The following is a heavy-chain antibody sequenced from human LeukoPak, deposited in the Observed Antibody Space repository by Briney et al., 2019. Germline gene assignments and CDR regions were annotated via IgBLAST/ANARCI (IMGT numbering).Heavy chain of an antibody. CDR1: GFTVTSNY. V-gene: IGHV3-53*01. J-gene: IGHJ6*03. Sequence: GGSLSLSCAPSGFTVTSNYMSWVRQAPGEGLEWVAAIYSGGSTYYADSVKGRFTLPRDNSKNTLYLQMNSLRAEDTAVYYCTCTATLWYYYDMDDWGKGTTVTVSS. CDR3: TCTATLWYYYDMDD. D-gene: IGHD2-8*02. CDR2: IYSGGST.